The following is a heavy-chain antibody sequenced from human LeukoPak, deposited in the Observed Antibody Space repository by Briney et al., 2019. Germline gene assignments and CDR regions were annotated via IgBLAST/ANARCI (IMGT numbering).Heavy chain of an antibody. V-gene: IGHV3-48*04. Sequence: GGSLRLSCAASGFTFSSYSMNWVRQAPGKGLEWVSYISSSSSTIYYADSVKGRFTISRDNAENSLYLQMNSLKAEDSAVYYCARDPTYSNSPPANYWGQGTLVTVSS. J-gene: IGHJ4*02. D-gene: IGHD6-6*01. CDR2: ISSSSSTI. CDR1: GFTFSSYS. CDR3: ARDPTYSNSPPANY.